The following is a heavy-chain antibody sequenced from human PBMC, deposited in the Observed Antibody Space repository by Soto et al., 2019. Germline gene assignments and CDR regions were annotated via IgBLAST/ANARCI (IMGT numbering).Heavy chain of an antibody. CDR2: IIPIFGTA. Sequence: QVQLVQSGAEVKKPGSSVKVSCKASGGTFSSYAISWVRQAPGQGLEWMGGIIPIFGTANYAQKFQGRVTITADESMSTAYMELSSLRSEDTAVYYCARDFDTKTYYYDSSGYESAFDIWGQGTMVTVSS. D-gene: IGHD3-22*01. CDR3: ARDFDTKTYYYDSSGYESAFDI. V-gene: IGHV1-69*01. J-gene: IGHJ3*02. CDR1: GGTFSSYA.